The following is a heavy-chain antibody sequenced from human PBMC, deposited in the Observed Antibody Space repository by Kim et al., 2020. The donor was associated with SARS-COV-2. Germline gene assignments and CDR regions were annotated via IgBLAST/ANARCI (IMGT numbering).Heavy chain of an antibody. D-gene: IGHD3-10*01. J-gene: IGHJ4*02. CDR1: GFTFSNAW. V-gene: IGHV3-15*01. Sequence: VGSRRLSCAASGFTFSNAWMSWVRQAPGKGLEWVGRIKSKTDGGTTDYAAPVKGRFTISRDDSKNSLYLQMNSLKTEDTAVYYCTSGLWFGEPSPSDYWGQGTLFTVSS. CDR3: TSGLWFGEPSPSDY. CDR2: IKSKTDGGTT.